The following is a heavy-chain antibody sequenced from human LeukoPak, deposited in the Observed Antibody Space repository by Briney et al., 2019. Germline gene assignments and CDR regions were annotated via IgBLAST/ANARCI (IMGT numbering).Heavy chain of an antibody. CDR3: ARARLDYGGNSYYFDY. D-gene: IGHD4-23*01. CDR1: GFTFSSYA. CDR2: IKQDGSEK. Sequence: GGSLRLSCSASGFTFSSYAMRWVRQAPGKGLEWVANIKQDGSEKYYVDSVKGRFTISRDNAKNSLYLQMNSLRAEDTAVYYCARARLDYGGNSYYFDYWGQGTLVTVSS. V-gene: IGHV3-7*01. J-gene: IGHJ4*02.